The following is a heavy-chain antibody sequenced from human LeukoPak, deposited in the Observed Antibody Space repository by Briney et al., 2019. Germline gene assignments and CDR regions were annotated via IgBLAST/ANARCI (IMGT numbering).Heavy chain of an antibody. Sequence: ASVKVSCKASGYTFTGYYMHWVRQAPGQGLEWMGWINPNSGGTNYAQKFQGRVTMTRDTSISTAYMELSRLRSDDTAVYYCARAARLGELSLAYWGQGTLVTVSS. CDR3: ARAARLGELSLAY. CDR1: GYTFTGYY. D-gene: IGHD3-16*02. CDR2: INPNSGGT. V-gene: IGHV1-2*02. J-gene: IGHJ4*02.